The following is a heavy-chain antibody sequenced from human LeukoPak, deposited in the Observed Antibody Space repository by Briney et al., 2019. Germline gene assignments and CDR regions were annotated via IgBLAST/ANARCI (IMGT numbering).Heavy chain of an antibody. J-gene: IGHJ4*02. V-gene: IGHV1-2*02. CDR1: GYTFTGYY. CDR3: ARSLAAAGPDLDY. Sequence: GASVKVSCKASGYTFTGYYMHWVRQAPGQGLEWMGWINPNSGGTNYAQKFQGRVTMTRDTSISTAYMELSRLRSDDTAVYYCARSLAAAGPDLDYWGQGTLVTVSS. D-gene: IGHD6-13*01. CDR2: INPNSGGT.